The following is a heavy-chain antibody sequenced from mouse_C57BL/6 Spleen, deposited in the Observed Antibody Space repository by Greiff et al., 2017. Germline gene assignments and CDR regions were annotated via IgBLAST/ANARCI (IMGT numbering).Heavy chain of an antibody. Sequence: EVQGVESGEGLVKPGGSLKLSCAASGFTFSSYAMSWVRQTPEKRLEWVAYISSGGDYIYYADTVKGRFTISRDNARNTLYLQMSSLKSEDTAMYYCTRVDGYYVDYAMDYWGQGTSVTVSS. CDR3: TRVDGYYVDYAMDY. CDR1: GFTFSSYA. CDR2: ISSGGDYI. V-gene: IGHV5-9-1*02. D-gene: IGHD2-3*01. J-gene: IGHJ4*01.